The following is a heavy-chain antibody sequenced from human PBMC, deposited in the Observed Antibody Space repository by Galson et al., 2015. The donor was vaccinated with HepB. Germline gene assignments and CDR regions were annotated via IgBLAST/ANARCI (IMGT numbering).Heavy chain of an antibody. CDR3: AKVRGYGSEWYWGDFDS. CDR1: GFPFTSYA. Sequence: SLRLSCAASGFPFTSYAMSWVRQAPGKGLDWVSALSGSGSSTYYADSVKGRFTISRDNSKNTLYLQMNSLRVEDTAVYYCAKVRGYGSEWYWGDFDSWGQGSLVTVSS. V-gene: IGHV3-23*01. J-gene: IGHJ5*01. D-gene: IGHD6-19*01. CDR2: LSGSGSST.